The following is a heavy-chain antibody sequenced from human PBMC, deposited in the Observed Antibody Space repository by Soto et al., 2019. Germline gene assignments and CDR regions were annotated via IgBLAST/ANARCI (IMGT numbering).Heavy chain of an antibody. V-gene: IGHV3-30*18. CDR1: GLPFSSYG. Sequence: HPGGSLRLSCAASGLPFSSYGMPWVRQAPGKGLEWVAVISYDGSNKYYADSVKGRFTISRDNSKNTLYLQMNSLRAEDTAVYYCAKESPSLRWPEQIDYWGQGTLVTVSS. CDR2: ISYDGSNK. D-gene: IGHD4-17*01. J-gene: IGHJ4*02. CDR3: AKESPSLRWPEQIDY.